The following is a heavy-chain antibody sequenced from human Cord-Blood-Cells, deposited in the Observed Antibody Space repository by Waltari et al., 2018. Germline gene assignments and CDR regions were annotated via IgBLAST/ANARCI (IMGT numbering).Heavy chain of an antibody. V-gene: IGHV2-26*01. Sequence: QVTLTESGPVLVKPTETLTLTCTVSGFSLSNARMGVRWIRPPPGKALEWLAHIFSNDEKSYSTSLKSRLTISKDTSKSQVVLTMTNMDPVDTATYYCARMSIAARHYYYYYMDVWGKGTTVTVSS. CDR3: ARMSIAARHYYYYYMDV. D-gene: IGHD6-6*01. CDR2: IFSNDEK. CDR1: GFSLSNARMG. J-gene: IGHJ6*03.